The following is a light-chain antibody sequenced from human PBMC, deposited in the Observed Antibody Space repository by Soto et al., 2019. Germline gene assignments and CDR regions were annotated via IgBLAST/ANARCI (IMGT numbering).Light chain of an antibody. J-gene: IGKJ4*01. Sequence: DIVMTQSPDSLAVSLGERVTISCKSSQSVLYSSDNKKYLSWYQQKPGQPPKLLIYWASTRESGVPDRFSGSGSGTDFTLTISSLQAEDVAVYYCQQYYSTPLTFGGGTKVEIK. V-gene: IGKV4-1*01. CDR1: QSVLYSSDNKKY. CDR2: WAS. CDR3: QQYYSTPLT.